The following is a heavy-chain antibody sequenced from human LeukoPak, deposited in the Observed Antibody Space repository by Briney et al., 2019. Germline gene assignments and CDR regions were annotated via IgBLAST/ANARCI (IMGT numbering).Heavy chain of an antibody. CDR1: GFTFSSYA. Sequence: GGSLRLSCAASGFTFSSYAMHWVSQAPGKGLEWVAVISYDGSNKYYADSVKGRFTISRDNSKNTLYLQMNSLRAEDTAVYYCARDVEMATNWGQGTLVTVSS. V-gene: IGHV3-30*04. CDR3: ARDVEMATN. CDR2: ISYDGSNK. J-gene: IGHJ4*02. D-gene: IGHD5-24*01.